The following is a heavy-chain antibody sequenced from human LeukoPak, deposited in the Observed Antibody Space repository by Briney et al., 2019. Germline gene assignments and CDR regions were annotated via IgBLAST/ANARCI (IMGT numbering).Heavy chain of an antibody. CDR1: GFTFSSYA. CDR3: AKEAGYCSTTTCYVDY. Sequence: GGSLKLSCAASGFTFSSYAMSWVRQAPGKGLEWVSGISGSGGSTYYADSVKGRFTISRDNSKTTLYLQMSSLRAEDTAIYYCAKEAGYCSTTTCYVDYWGQGTLVTVSS. J-gene: IGHJ4*02. CDR2: ISGSGGST. D-gene: IGHD2-2*03. V-gene: IGHV3-23*01.